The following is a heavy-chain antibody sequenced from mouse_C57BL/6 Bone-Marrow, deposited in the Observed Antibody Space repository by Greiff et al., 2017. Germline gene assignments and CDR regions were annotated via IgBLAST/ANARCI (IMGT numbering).Heavy chain of an antibody. D-gene: IGHD2-3*01. J-gene: IGHJ2*01. CDR2: ISDGGSYT. CDR1: GFTFSSYA. Sequence: EVNVVESGGGLVKPGGSLKLSCAASGFTFSSYAMSWVRQTPEKRLEWVATISDGGSYTYYPDNVKGRFTISRDNAKNNLYLQMSHLKSEDTAMYYCARDRDGGDYWGQGTTLTVSS. V-gene: IGHV5-4*01. CDR3: ARDRDGGDY.